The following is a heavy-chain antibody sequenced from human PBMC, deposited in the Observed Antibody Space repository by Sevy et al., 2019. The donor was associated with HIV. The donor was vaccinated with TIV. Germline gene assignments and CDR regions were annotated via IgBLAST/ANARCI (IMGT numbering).Heavy chain of an antibody. CDR3: ASHMRAVAAYY. Sequence: SETLSLTCAVYGGSFSGYYWSWIRQPPGKGLEWIGEINHSGSTNYNPSLKSRVTISADTSKNQFSLKLSSVTAADTAVYYCASHMRAVAAYYWGQGTLVTVSS. J-gene: IGHJ4*02. V-gene: IGHV4-34*01. CDR2: INHSGST. CDR1: GGSFSGYY. D-gene: IGHD6-19*01.